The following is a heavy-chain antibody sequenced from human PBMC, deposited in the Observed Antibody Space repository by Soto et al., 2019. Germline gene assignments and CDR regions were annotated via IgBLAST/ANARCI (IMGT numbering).Heavy chain of an antibody. V-gene: IGHV1-3*01. Sequence: ASVKVSCKATGYSFKNYAVHWVRQAPGQRLEWMGFANEGSGNTRFSQKFQGRISITRDTSASTVYLDLSSLTSEDTAIYYCARDDRSVSGVVTLDHWGPGTLVTVSS. CDR3: ARDDRSVSGVVTLDH. D-gene: IGHD3-3*01. J-gene: IGHJ4*02. CDR2: ANEGSGNT. CDR1: GYSFKNYA.